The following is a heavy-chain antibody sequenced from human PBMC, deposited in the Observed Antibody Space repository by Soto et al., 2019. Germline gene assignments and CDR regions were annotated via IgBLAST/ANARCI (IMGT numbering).Heavy chain of an antibody. Sequence: GGSLRLSCAASGFTFSSYAMSWVRQAPGKGLEWVSAISGSGGSTYYADSVKGRFTISRDNSKNTLYLQINSLRAEDTAVYYFAKASSRSWYLYAFDNWGQGTMVTVSS. CDR1: GFTFSSYA. J-gene: IGHJ3*02. D-gene: IGHD6-13*01. CDR2: ISGSGGST. V-gene: IGHV3-23*01. CDR3: AKASSRSWYLYAFDN.